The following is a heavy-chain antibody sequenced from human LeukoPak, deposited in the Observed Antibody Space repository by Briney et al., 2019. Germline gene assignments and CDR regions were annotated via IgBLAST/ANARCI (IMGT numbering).Heavy chain of an antibody. CDR3: ARDGRAAVAGFDY. CDR2: ISYDGSNK. D-gene: IGHD6-19*01. V-gene: IGHV3-30*04. Sequence: GGSLRLSCAASGFTFSSYAMHWVRQAPGKGLEWVAVISYDGSNKYYADSVKGRFTISRDNSKNTLYLQMNSLRAEDTAVYYCARDGRAAVAGFDYWGQGTLVTVSS. CDR1: GFTFSSYA. J-gene: IGHJ4*02.